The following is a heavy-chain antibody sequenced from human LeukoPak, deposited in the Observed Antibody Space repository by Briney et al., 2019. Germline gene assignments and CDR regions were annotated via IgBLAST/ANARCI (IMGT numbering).Heavy chain of an antibody. CDR1: GFTFSNYA. Sequence: GGSLRLSRAGSGFTFSNYAMTWVRQAPGKGLKWVSSVSGSGRNTFYPGSVEGRFTISRDNSKNTVYLQMNSLRADDTAVYYCVKSRRVGANQRGLFDYWGQGTLVTVSP. CDR2: VSGSGRNT. V-gene: IGHV3-23*01. CDR3: VKSRRVGANQRGLFDY. D-gene: IGHD1-26*01. J-gene: IGHJ4*02.